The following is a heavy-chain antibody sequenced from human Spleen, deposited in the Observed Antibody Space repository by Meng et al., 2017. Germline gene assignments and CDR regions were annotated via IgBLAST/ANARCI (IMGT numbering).Heavy chain of an antibody. CDR2: IYHSGST. CDR3: ARVYIGYSHDY. V-gene: IGHV4-38-2*01. J-gene: IGHJ4*02. CDR1: GYSISSGYY. Sequence: GSLRLSCAVSGYSISSGYYWGWIRQPPGKGLEWVGRIYHSGSTDYNPSLKSRTTISVDTSKNQISMMLTSVTAADTAIYYCARVYIGYSHDYWGQGTLVTVSS. D-gene: IGHD5-18*01.